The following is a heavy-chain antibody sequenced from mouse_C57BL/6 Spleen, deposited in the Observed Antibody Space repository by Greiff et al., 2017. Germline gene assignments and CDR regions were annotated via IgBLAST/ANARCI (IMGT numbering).Heavy chain of an antibody. V-gene: IGHV1-64*01. CDR2: IHPNSGST. Sequence: QVQLQQPGAELVKPGASVKLSCKASGYTFTSYWMHWVKQRPGQGLEWIGMIHPNSGSTNYNEKFKSKATLTVDKSSSTAYMQLSSLTSEDSAVYYCAREGDGSSSWYFDVWGTGTTVTVSS. CDR1: GYTFTSYW. D-gene: IGHD1-1*01. CDR3: AREGDGSSSWYFDV. J-gene: IGHJ1*03.